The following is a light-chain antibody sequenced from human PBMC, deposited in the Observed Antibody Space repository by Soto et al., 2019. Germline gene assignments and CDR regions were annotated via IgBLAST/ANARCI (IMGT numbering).Light chain of an antibody. CDR1: QSISSW. CDR2: DAS. V-gene: IGKV1-5*01. J-gene: IGKJ1*01. Sequence: DIQMTQSPSTLSASVGDRVTITCRASQSISSWLAWYQQKPGKAPKLLIYDASSLESGVPSRFSGSGSGTEFTLTISSLQPDHFATYYCHQYNSYPWTFGQGTKVEIK. CDR3: HQYNSYPWT.